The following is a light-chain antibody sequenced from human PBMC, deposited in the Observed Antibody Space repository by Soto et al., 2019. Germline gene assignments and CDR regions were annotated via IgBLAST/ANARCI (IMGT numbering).Light chain of an antibody. CDR2: GAS. CDR3: QQYGSSPIT. Sequence: EIVLTQSPGTLSLSPVEIASPCFIASHSVISSYLAWYQQKPGQAPRLLLYGASSRATGNPDRFSGSGSGTDFPLTISRLEPEDFAVYYCQQYGSSPITFGQGTRREI. CDR1: HSVISSY. V-gene: IGKV3-20*01. J-gene: IGKJ5*01.